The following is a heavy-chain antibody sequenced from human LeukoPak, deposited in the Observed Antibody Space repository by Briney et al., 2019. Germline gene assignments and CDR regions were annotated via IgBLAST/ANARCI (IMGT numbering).Heavy chain of an antibody. CDR3: GRVCSGGSCYFALDY. CDR2: IYDSGTT. J-gene: IGHJ4*02. D-gene: IGHD2-15*01. V-gene: IGHV4-59*01. Sequence: SETLSLTCTVSGGSFGNYYWSWIRQPPGKGLEWIGYIYDSGTTNYNPSLKSRVTISVDTATNQFSLKVSSVTAADTAVYYCGRVCSGGSCYFALDYWGQGTLVTVSS. CDR1: GGSFGNYY.